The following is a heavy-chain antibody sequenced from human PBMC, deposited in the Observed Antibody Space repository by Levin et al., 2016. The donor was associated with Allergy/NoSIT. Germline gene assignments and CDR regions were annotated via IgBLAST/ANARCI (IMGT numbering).Heavy chain of an antibody. CDR3: TRALDIVVVPAAPRSDY. Sequence: WIRQPPGKGLEWVGFIRSKAYGGTTEYAASVKGRFTISRDDSKSIAYLQMNSLKTEDTAVYYCTRALDIVVVPAAPRSDYWGQGTLVTVSS. D-gene: IGHD2-2*03. J-gene: IGHJ4*02. CDR2: IRSKAYGGTT. V-gene: IGHV3-49*02.